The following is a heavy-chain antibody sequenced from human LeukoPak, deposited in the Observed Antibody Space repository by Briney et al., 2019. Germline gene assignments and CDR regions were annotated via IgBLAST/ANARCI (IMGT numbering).Heavy chain of an antibody. V-gene: IGHV1-2*02. Sequence: GASVKVSCKASGYTFTGYYMHWVRQAPGQGLEWMGWINPNSGGTNYAQKFQGRVTMTRDTSISTAYMELSGLRSDDTAVYYCARGHPYYYDSSGYYYLPETDYWGQGTLVTVSS. CDR1: GYTFTGYY. D-gene: IGHD3-22*01. CDR2: INPNSGGT. CDR3: ARGHPYYYDSSGYYYLPETDY. J-gene: IGHJ4*02.